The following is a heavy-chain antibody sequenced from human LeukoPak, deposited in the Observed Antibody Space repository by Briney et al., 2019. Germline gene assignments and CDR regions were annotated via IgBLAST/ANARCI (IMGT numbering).Heavy chain of an antibody. CDR3: ANYRKPQGLDY. D-gene: IGHD1-14*01. J-gene: IGHJ4*02. V-gene: IGHV3-23*01. Sequence: GGSLRVSCAVSRFAFSTYAMTLVRQAPGQGLEYVSTISSDGADTYYADSVKGRFTISRDNSKNTLCLQMTSLRVEDTAVYYCANYRKPQGLDYWGQGTLVTVSS. CDR1: RFAFSTYA. CDR2: ISSDGADT.